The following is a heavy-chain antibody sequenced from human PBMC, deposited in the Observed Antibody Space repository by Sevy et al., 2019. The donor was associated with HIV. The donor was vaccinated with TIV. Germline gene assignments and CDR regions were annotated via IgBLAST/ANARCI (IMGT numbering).Heavy chain of an antibody. J-gene: IGHJ4*02. Sequence: GGSLRLSCSASGFTFSSYAMSWVRQAPGKGLEWVSAISGSGGSTYYADSVKGRFTISRANSKNTLYLQMNSLRAEDTAVYYCAKAEYSSSSDYWGQGTLVTVSS. CDR3: AKAEYSSSSDY. V-gene: IGHV3-23*01. D-gene: IGHD6-13*01. CDR2: ISGSGGST. CDR1: GFTFSSYA.